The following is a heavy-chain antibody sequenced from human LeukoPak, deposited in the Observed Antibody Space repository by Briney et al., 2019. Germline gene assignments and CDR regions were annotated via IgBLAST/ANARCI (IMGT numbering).Heavy chain of an antibody. J-gene: IGHJ4*02. D-gene: IGHD1-14*01. CDR3: ARHDSAGGFDF. CDR1: GYTFINYW. Sequence: GESLKISCKVSGYTFINYWIGWVRQMPGEGLEWRGIIYPGDSDTRYSPSFQGQVTISADKSISTAYLQWSSLKASDTAMYYCARHDSAGGFDFWGQGTLVTVSS. V-gene: IGHV5-51*01. CDR2: IYPGDSDT.